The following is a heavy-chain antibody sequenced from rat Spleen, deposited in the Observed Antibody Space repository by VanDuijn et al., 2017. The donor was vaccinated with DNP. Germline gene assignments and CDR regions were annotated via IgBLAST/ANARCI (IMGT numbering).Heavy chain of an antibody. V-gene: IGHV3-1*01. CDR1: GYSISSNY. Sequence: EVQLQESGPGLVKPSQSLSLTCSVTGYSISSNYWGWIRKFPGNKMEWMGYISYSGSTRYNPSLKSRISITRDTSENQFFLQLNSINTEDTATYYCARGLNYGGYNYYWYFDFWGPGTMVTVSS. J-gene: IGHJ1*01. D-gene: IGHD1-11*01. CDR3: ARGLNYGGYNYYWYFDF. CDR2: ISYSGST.